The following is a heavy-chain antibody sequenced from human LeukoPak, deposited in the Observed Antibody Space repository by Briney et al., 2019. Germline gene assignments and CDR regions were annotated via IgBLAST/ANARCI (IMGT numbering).Heavy chain of an antibody. CDR1: GFPFTGSY. CDR2: INPNGGGT. Sequence: APVKVSCKASGFPFTGSYIHWVRQAPGQGLEWMGWINPNGGGTNYAQKFQGRVTMTRDTSISTAYIDVSRLRSDDTAVYYCAGLGSIMQERIDPWGQGTPVTVSS. J-gene: IGHJ5*02. V-gene: IGHV1-2*02. D-gene: IGHD3-16*01. CDR3: AGLGSIMQERIDP.